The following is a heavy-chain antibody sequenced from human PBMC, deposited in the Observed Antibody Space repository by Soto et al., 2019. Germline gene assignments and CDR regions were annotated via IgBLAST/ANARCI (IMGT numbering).Heavy chain of an antibody. Sequence: GSGPTLVNPTQTLTLTCTFSGFSLSTSGMCVSWIRQPPGKALEWLALIDWDDDKYYSTSLKTRLTISKDTSKNQVVLTMTNMDPVDTATYYCARGNIVATPTRGGYYYGMDVWGQGTTVTVSS. J-gene: IGHJ6*02. CDR3: ARGNIVATPTRGGYYYGMDV. V-gene: IGHV2-70*01. D-gene: IGHD5-12*01. CDR1: GFSLSTSGMC. CDR2: IDWDDDK.